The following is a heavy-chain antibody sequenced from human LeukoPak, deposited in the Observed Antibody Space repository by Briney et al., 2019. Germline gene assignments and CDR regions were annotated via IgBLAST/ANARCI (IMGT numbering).Heavy chain of an antibody. CDR1: GFTFSDYA. V-gene: IGHV3-30-3*01. Sequence: GGSLRLSCAASGFTFSDYAMHWVRQAPGKGLEWVAVISKDGSDKYYPGSVRGRFTISRDNSKNTIYLQMDSLRAEDTAIYYCARDSAAGSPFDYWGQGTLVTVSS. J-gene: IGHJ4*02. D-gene: IGHD6-13*01. CDR2: ISKDGSDK. CDR3: ARDSAAGSPFDY.